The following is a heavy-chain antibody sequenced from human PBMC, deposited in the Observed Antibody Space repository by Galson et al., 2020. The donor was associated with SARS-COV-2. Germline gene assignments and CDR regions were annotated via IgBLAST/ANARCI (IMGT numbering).Heavy chain of an antibody. J-gene: IGHJ4*02. CDR3: AKDVYSCYDTASDY. CDR1: GFTFSSYA. V-gene: IGHV3-23*01. D-gene: IGHD5-12*01. Sequence: GGSLRLSCAASGFTFSSYAMSWVRQAPGKGLEWVSAISGSGGSTYYADSVKGRFTISRDNSKNTLYLQMNSLRAEDTAVYYCAKDVYSCYDTASDYWGQGTLVTVSS. CDR2: ISGSGGST.